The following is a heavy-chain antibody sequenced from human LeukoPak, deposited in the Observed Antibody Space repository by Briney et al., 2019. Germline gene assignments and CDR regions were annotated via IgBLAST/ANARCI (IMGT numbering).Heavy chain of an antibody. CDR1: GFTFSSYA. V-gene: IGHV3-30-3*01. Sequence: GGSLRLSCAASGFTFSSYAMHWVRQAPGKGLEWVAVISYDGSNKYYADSVKGRFTISRDNSKNTLYLQMNSLRAEDTAVYYCARQHIVVVPAAISGAFDIWGQGTMVTVSS. CDR2: ISYDGSNK. CDR3: ARQHIVVVPAAISGAFDI. J-gene: IGHJ3*02. D-gene: IGHD2-2*01.